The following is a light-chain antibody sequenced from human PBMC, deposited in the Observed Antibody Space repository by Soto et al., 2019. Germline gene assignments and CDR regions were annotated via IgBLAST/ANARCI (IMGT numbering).Light chain of an antibody. CDR2: KAS. J-gene: IGKJ4*01. CDR1: QSINTW. CDR3: QQYSSSLLT. Sequence: DIQMSQSPSTLYASLGDRVTVTCRASQSINTWLAWYHQKPGKAPKLLMYKASTLQSGVPSRFSGNGSGTEFTLTISSLQPDDLAIYYCQQYSSSLLTFGGGTKGDIK. V-gene: IGKV1-5*03.